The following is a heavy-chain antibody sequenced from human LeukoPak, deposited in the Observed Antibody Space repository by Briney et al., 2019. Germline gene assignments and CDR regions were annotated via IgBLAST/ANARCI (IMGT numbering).Heavy chain of an antibody. J-gene: IGHJ4*02. CDR2: ISPSGGIT. Sequence: GGSLRLSCAASGFTFSSHGMNWVRQAPGKGLEWVSGISPSGGITYYTDSVKGRFTISRDNSKNTQSLQMNSLRAEDTAVYYCAKADRSAAAGTAVFDYWGQGTLVTVSS. D-gene: IGHD6-13*01. V-gene: IGHV3-23*01. CDR3: AKADRSAAAGTAVFDY. CDR1: GFTFSSHG.